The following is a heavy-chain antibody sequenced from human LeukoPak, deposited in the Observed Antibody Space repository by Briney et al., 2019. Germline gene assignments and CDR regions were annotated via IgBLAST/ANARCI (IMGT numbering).Heavy chain of an antibody. CDR1: GFTFSPYS. CDR3: VRDLFTYSSSWYVPYDY. CDR2: ISSSSTTI. D-gene: IGHD6-13*01. V-gene: IGHV3-48*02. Sequence: GGSLRLSCVVSGFTFSPYSMNWVRQAPGKGLEWVSYISSSSTTIYYADSVKGRFTISRDNAKNSLYLQMNSLRDEDTAVYYCVRDLFTYSSSWYVPYDYWGQGTLVTVSS. J-gene: IGHJ4*02.